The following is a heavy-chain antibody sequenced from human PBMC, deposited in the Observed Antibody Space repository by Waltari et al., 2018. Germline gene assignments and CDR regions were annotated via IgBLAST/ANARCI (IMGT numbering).Heavy chain of an antibody. V-gene: IGHV2-70*01. CDR3: ARRVYDILTGYYNEDY. CDR1: GFSLSTSGMC. Sequence: QVTLRESGPALVKPTQTLTLTCTFSGFSLSTSGMCVSWIRQPPGKALEWLALIDWDDDKYYSTSLKTRLTISKDTSKNQVVLTMTNMDPVDTATYYCARRVYDILTGYYNEDYWGQGTLVTVSS. J-gene: IGHJ4*02. CDR2: IDWDDDK. D-gene: IGHD3-9*01.